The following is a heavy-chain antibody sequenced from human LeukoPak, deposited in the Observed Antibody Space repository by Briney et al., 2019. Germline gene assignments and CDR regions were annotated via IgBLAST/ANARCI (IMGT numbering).Heavy chain of an antibody. CDR3: AKDKSYGSGIDH. D-gene: IGHD5-24*01. CDR2: ITFDGGNK. Sequence: GGSLRLSCAASGFNFNNFGMHRVRQAPGKGREWVAIITFDGGNKYYIDSVQGRFTISRDNSKNTVYLQMDSLRPEDTAVYYCAKDKSYGSGIDHWGQGALVTVSS. CDR1: GFNFNNFG. V-gene: IGHV3-30*02. J-gene: IGHJ4*02.